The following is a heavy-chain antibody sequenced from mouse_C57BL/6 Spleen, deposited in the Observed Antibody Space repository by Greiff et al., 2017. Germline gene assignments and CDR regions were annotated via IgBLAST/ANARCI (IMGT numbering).Heavy chain of an antibody. CDR2: INPNNGGT. V-gene: IGHV1-18*01. Sequence: VQLQQSGPELVKPGASVKIPCKASGYTFTDYNMDWVKQSHGKSLEWIGDINPNNGGTIYNQKFKGKATLTVDKSSSTAYMELRSLTSEDTAVYYCAIKIYYGYDWYFDVWGTGTTVTVSS. CDR1: GYTFTDYN. D-gene: IGHD2-2*01. J-gene: IGHJ1*03. CDR3: AIKIYYGYDWYFDV.